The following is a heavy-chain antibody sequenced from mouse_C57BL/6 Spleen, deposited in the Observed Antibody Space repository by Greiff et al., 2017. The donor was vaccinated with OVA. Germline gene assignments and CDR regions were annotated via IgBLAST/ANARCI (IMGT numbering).Heavy chain of an antibody. CDR2: ISSGSSTI. V-gene: IGHV5-17*01. CDR3: ARRSYGYYVAAY. CDR1: GFTFSDYG. J-gene: IGHJ3*01. D-gene: IGHD2-3*01. Sequence: DVQLVESGGGLVKPGGSLKLSCAASGFTFSDYGMHWVRQAPGKGLEWVAYISSGSSTIYYADTVKGRFTISRDNAKNTLFLQMTSLRSEDTAMYYYARRSYGYYVAAYWGQGTLVTVSA.